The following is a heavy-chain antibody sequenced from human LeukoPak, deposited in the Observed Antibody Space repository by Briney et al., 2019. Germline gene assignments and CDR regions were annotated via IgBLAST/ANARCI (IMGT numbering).Heavy chain of an antibody. Sequence: GGSLRLSCAASGFTFSSYSMNWVRQAPGKGLEWVSSISSSSSYIYYADSVKGRFTISRDNAKNSLYLQMHSLRADDTAVYYCARDSTGSYFRLGYWGQGTLVTVSS. J-gene: IGHJ4*02. D-gene: IGHD1-26*01. CDR1: GFTFSSYS. CDR3: ARDSTGSYFRLGY. CDR2: ISSSSSYI. V-gene: IGHV3-21*01.